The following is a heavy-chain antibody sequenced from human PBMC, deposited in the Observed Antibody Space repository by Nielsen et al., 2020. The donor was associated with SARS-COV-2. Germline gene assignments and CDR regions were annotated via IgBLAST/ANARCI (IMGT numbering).Heavy chain of an antibody. D-gene: IGHD2-2*01. CDR3: ARDTGKTSTNHRELAY. V-gene: IGHV1-8*01. J-gene: IGHJ4*02. Sequence: ASVKVSCKASGYTFTSYDINWVRQATGQGLEWMGWMNPNSGNTGYAQKFQGRVTMTRNTSISTAYMELSRLRSDDTAVYYCARDTGKTSTNHRELAYWGQGTLVTVSS. CDR1: GYTFTSYD. CDR2: MNPNSGNT.